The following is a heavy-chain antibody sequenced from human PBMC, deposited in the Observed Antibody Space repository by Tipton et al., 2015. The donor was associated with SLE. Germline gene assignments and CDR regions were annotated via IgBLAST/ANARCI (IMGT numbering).Heavy chain of an antibody. D-gene: IGHD3-16*01. CDR2: IYHSGST. CDR3: AREDTPTGRMVSSGGDPVSAFDI. V-gene: IGHV4-59*12. Sequence: TLSLTCTVSGGSINNFHWSWIRQPPGKGLEWIGDIYHSGSTNYNPSLKSRVTMSVDTSKNQLSLKLNSVTAADTAIYYCAREDTPTGRMVSSGGDPVSAFDIWGQGTMVTVSS. CDR1: GGSINNFH. J-gene: IGHJ3*02.